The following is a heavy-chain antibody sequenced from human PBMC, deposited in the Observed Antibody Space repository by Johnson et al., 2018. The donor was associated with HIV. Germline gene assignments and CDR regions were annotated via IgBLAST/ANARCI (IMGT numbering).Heavy chain of an antibody. V-gene: IGHV3-11*04. CDR3: ARVKSYGNWGSRKGGRESRAAFDI. D-gene: IGHD7-27*01. Sequence: MQLVESGGGLVKPGGSLRLSCAASGFTFSDYYMSWIRKAPGKGLEWVSYSSSSGSTIYYADSVQGRFTISRDNAKNSLYLQMNSLRAEDTAVYYCARVKSYGNWGSRKGGRESRAAFDIWGQGTMVTVSS. CDR2: SSSSGSTI. J-gene: IGHJ3*02. CDR1: GFTFSDYY.